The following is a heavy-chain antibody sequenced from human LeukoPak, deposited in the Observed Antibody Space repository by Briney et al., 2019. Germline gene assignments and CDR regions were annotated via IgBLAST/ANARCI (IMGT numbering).Heavy chain of an antibody. V-gene: IGHV3-21*01. CDR1: GFTFSSYE. CDR2: ISRTSEYI. D-gene: IGHD3-16*01. CDR3: AGGGDFDY. Sequence: GGSLRLSCAASGFTFSSYEMNWVRQAPGKGLEWVSFISRTSEYIHYADSVRGRFAISRDNAKNSVYLQMNSLRAEDTAVYFCAGGGDFDYWGQGILVTVSA. J-gene: IGHJ4*02.